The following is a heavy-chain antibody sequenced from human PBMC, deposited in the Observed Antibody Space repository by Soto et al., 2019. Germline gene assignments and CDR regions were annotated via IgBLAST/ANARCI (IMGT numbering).Heavy chain of an antibody. J-gene: IGHJ3*02. CDR2: ISWDGGST. CDR1: GVTFDDYT. CDR3: AKVRNWNDFWGEDAFDI. Sequence: EVQLVVSGGVVVQPGGSLRLSCAASGVTFDDYTMHWVRQAPGKGLEWVSLISWDGGSTYYADSVKGRFTISRDNSKNSLYLQMNSLRTEDTALYYGAKVRNWNDFWGEDAFDIWGQGTMVTVSS. V-gene: IGHV3-43*01. D-gene: IGHD1-20*01.